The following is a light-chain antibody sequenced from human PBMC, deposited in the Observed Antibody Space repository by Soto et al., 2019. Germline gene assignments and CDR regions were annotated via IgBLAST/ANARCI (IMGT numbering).Light chain of an antibody. CDR1: QSVSSN. J-gene: IGKJ4*01. CDR3: QQYNNWPPHT. V-gene: IGKV3-15*01. CDR2: GAS. Sequence: EIVMTQSPATLSVSPGERATLSCRASQSVSSNLAWYQQKPGQAPRLLIYGASTRATGIPARFSGSGSGTEFSLTISSPQSEDFAVYYCQQYNNWPPHTFGGGTKVESK.